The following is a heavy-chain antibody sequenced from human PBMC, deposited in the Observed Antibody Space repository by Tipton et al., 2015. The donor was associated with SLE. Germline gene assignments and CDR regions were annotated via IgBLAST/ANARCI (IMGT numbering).Heavy chain of an antibody. J-gene: IGHJ3*02. Sequence: QSGAEVKKPGASVKVSCKASGYTFTSYGISWVRQAPGQGLEWMGWISAYNGNTNYAQKLQGRVTMTTDTSTSTAYMELRSLRSEDTAVYYCARDDSLVVVAATYAFDIWGQGTMVTVSS. CDR1: GYTFTSYG. V-gene: IGHV1-18*01. D-gene: IGHD2-15*01. CDR3: ARDDSLVVVAATYAFDI. CDR2: ISAYNGNT.